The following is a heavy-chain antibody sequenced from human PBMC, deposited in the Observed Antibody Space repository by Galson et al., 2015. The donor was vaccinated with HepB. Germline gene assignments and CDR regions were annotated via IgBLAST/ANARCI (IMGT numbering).Heavy chain of an antibody. CDR3: AKDGSKGGYYDSSALLDY. CDR1: GFTFSSYG. V-gene: IGHV3-30*02. J-gene: IGHJ4*02. CDR2: IRYDGSNK. D-gene: IGHD3-22*01. Sequence: SLRLSCEASGFTFSSYGMHWVRQAPGKGLEWVAFIRYDGSNKYYADSVKGRFTISRDNSKNTLYLQMNSPRAEDTAVYYCAKDGSKGGYYDSSALLDYWGQGTLVTVSS.